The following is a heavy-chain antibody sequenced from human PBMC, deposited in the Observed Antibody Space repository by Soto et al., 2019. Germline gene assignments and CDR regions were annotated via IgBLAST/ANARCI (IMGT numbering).Heavy chain of an antibody. V-gene: IGHV4-30-4*01. CDR3: ARIHFGDEPSYYYYGMDV. CDR2: IYYTGST. J-gene: IGHJ6*02. Sequence: SETLSITCTVSVCSFSIFYYYWSWVRHPPGKCLEWIVYIYYTGSTFNNPSLKSRVSISIDTSKTQFSLKLSSVTAADTAVYYCARIHFGDEPSYYYYGMDVWGQGTTVTVSS. CDR1: VCSFSIFYYY. D-gene: IGHD4-17*01.